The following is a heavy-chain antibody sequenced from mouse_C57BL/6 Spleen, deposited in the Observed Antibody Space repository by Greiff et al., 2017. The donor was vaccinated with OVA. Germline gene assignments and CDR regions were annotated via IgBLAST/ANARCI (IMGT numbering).Heavy chain of an antibody. CDR1: GYTFTSYW. Sequence: QVQLQQPGAELVRPGSSVKLSCKASGYTFTSYWMDWVKQRPGQGLEWIGNIYPSDSETHYNQKFKDKATLTVDKSSSTAYMQLSSLTSEDSAVYDCARSLLVTSASAGFDYWGQGTTLTVSS. CDR3: ARSLLVTSASAGFDY. V-gene: IGHV1-61*01. J-gene: IGHJ2*01. D-gene: IGHD1-2*01. CDR2: IYPSDSET.